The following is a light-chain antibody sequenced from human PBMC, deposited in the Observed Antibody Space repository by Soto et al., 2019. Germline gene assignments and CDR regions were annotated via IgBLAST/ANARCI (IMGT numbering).Light chain of an antibody. CDR2: LGS. V-gene: IGKV2-28*01. J-gene: IGKJ2*01. Sequence: IVMTPSPLSLSVTPGEPASISCRSSQSLLHSNGYNYLDWYLQKPGQSPQLLIYLGSNRAAGVPDRFSGSGSGTDFTLKISRVEAEDVGVYYCMQALQTPYTFGQGTKLEIK. CDR1: QSLLHSNGYNY. CDR3: MQALQTPYT.